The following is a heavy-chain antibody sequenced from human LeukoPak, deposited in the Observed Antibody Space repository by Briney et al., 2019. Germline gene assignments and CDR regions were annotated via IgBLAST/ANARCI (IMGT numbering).Heavy chain of an antibody. V-gene: IGHV1-2*02. CDR2: INPNSGGT. D-gene: IGHD4-17*01. CDR1: GYTFTSYD. Sequence: GASVKVSCKASGYTFTSYDINWVRQAPGQGLEWMGWINPNSGGTNYAQKFQGRVTMTRDTSISTAYMELSRLRSDDTAVYYCAREPYNDYGDVHYYYYMDVWGKGTTVTVSS. CDR3: AREPYNDYGDVHYYYYMDV. J-gene: IGHJ6*03.